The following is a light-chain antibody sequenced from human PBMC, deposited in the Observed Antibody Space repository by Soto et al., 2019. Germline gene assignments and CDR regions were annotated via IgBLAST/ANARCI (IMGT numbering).Light chain of an antibody. V-gene: IGKV3D-20*02. CDR1: QTVSSNF. Sequence: PGDRATLSCSASQTVSSNFLAWYQQRPAQAPRLLIHGASTRATGITDRFSGSVSGTDFTLTISSLEPEDYAVYYCQQRINWPVTFGPGTKVDIK. CDR2: GAS. J-gene: IGKJ3*01. CDR3: QQRINWPVT.